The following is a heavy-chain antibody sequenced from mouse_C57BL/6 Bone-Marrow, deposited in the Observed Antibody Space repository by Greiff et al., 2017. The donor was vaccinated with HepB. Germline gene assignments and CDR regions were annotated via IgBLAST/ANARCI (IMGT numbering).Heavy chain of an antibody. CDR2: ISSGSSTI. Sequence: DVMLVESGGGLVKPGGSLKLSCAASGFTFSDYGMHWVRQAPEKGLEWVAYISSGSSTIYYADTVKGRFTISRDNAKNTLFLQMTSLRSEDTAMYYCARYGSSYPDYWGQGTTLTVSS. D-gene: IGHD1-1*01. J-gene: IGHJ2*01. CDR3: ARYGSSYPDY. V-gene: IGHV5-17*01. CDR1: GFTFSDYG.